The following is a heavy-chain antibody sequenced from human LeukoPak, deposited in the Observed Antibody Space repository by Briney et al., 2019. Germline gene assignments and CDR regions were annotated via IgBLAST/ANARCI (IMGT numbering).Heavy chain of an antibody. J-gene: IGHJ4*02. Sequence: SETLSLTCTVSGGSISSYYWSWIRQPAGKGLEWIGRIYTSGSTYYNPSLKSRVTISVDTSKNQFSLKLSSVTAADTAVYYCARRGPFSDILTGYYTDYWGQGTLVTVSS. CDR1: GGSISSYY. D-gene: IGHD3-9*01. CDR3: ARRGPFSDILTGYYTDY. V-gene: IGHV4-4*07. CDR2: IYTSGST.